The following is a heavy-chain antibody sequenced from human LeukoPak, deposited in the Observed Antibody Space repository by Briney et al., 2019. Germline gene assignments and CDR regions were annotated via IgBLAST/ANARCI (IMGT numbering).Heavy chain of an antibody. CDR2: IYHSGST. D-gene: IGHD6-13*01. CDR1: GGSISSSNW. J-gene: IGHJ6*02. V-gene: IGHV4-4*02. Sequence: SETLSLTCAVSGGSISSSNWWSWVRQPPGKGLEWIGEIYHSGSTNYNPSLKSRVTISVDKSKNQFSLKLSPVTAADTAVYYCARSGSSSWWYYYYGMDVWGQGTTVTVSS. CDR3: ARSGSSSWWYYYYGMDV.